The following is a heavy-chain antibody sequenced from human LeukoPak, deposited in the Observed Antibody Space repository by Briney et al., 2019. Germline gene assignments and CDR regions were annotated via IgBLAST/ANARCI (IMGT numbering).Heavy chain of an antibody. Sequence: SDTLSLTCAVYGGSFSGYYWSSIRQPPGKGLEWIGEINHSGSTNYNPSLKSRVTISVDTSKSQFSLKLSSVTAADTAVYYCARARLSSGFEDYWGQGTLDTVSS. J-gene: IGHJ4*02. CDR1: GGSFSGYY. CDR3: ARARLSSGFEDY. D-gene: IGHD6-19*01. V-gene: IGHV4-34*01. CDR2: INHSGST.